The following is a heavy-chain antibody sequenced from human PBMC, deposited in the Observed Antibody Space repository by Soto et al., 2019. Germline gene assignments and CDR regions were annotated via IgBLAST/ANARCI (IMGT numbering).Heavy chain of an antibody. CDR1: GFTFSSYG. J-gene: IGHJ6*02. V-gene: IGHV3-30*18. D-gene: IGHD6-19*01. CDR2: ISYDGSNK. CDR3: AKDARSYSSGWYYYGMDV. Sequence: SLRLSCASSGFTFSSYGMHWVLQAPVKGLEWVAVISYDGSNKYYADSVKGRFTISRDNSKNTLYLQMNSLRAEDTAVYYCAKDARSYSSGWYYYGMDVWGQGTTVTVSS.